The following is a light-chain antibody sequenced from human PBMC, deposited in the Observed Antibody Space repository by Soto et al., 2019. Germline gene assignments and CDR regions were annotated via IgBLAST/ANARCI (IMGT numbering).Light chain of an antibody. V-gene: IGKV3-11*01. CDR2: DAS. Sequence: EIVLTQSPATLSLSPGERATLSCRASQSVSSQLAWYQQKPGQAPRLLIYDASNRATGIPARFSGSGSGTDFTLTISRLEPEDFALYYCQQYATSPLTFGGGTKVDIK. CDR1: QSVSSQ. CDR3: QQYATSPLT. J-gene: IGKJ4*01.